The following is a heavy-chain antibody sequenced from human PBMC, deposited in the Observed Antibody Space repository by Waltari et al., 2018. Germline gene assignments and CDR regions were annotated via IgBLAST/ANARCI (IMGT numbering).Heavy chain of an antibody. CDR1: GFTFSSYG. V-gene: IGHV3-33*01. CDR2: IWYDGSNK. Sequence: QVQLVESGGGVVQPGRSLRLSCAASGFTFSSYGMHWVRQAPGKGLEWVAVIWYDGSNKYYADSVKGRFTISRDNSKNTLYLQMNSLRAEDTAVYYCARGSGYYGLDVWGQGTTVIVSS. J-gene: IGHJ6*02. CDR3: ARGSGYYGLDV.